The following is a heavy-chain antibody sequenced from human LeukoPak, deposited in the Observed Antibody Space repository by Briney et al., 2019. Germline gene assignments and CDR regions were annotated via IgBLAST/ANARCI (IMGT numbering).Heavy chain of an antibody. V-gene: IGHV1-2*02. D-gene: IGHD2-2*01. CDR1: GYTFTDYY. Sequence: ASVKGSCKASGYTFTDYYMHWVRQAPRQGVEWMGWINPNDGDTNYAQKSQGRVTMTRDTSISTAHMDVSRLRSDDTAVYCCARANFLYCSSSTCLFDYWGQGTLVTVSS. CDR2: INPNDGDT. CDR3: ARANFLYCSSSTCLFDY. J-gene: IGHJ4*02.